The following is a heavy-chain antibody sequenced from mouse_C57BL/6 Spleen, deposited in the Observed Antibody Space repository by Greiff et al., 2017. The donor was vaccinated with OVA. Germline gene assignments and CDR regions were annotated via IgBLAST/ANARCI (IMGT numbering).Heavy chain of an antibody. D-gene: IGHD1-2*01. CDR1: GFSLTSYG. V-gene: IGHV2-2*01. J-gene: IGHJ3*01. Sequence: VKLQESGPGLVQPSQSLSITCTASGFSLTSYGVHWVRQSPGKGLEWLGVIWSGGSTDYNAAFISRLGISKANSTSHVFFNMHSLQADDTAIYYCAGGIPGDDGTWFAYWGQGTLVTVSA. CDR3: AGGIPGDDGTWFAY. CDR2: IWSGGST.